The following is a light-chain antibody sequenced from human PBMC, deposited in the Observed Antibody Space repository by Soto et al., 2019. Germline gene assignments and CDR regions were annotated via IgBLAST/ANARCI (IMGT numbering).Light chain of an antibody. CDR3: QQYGSSQTT. Sequence: EIVLTHSPGTLSLSPGERATLSCRASQSVSRNYLVWYQQKPGQAPRLLIYGASGRATGIPDRFSGSGSGTDFTLTISRLEPEDFAVYYCQQYGSSQTTFGQGTKVDIQ. V-gene: IGKV3-20*01. CDR1: QSVSRNY. CDR2: GAS. J-gene: IGKJ1*01.